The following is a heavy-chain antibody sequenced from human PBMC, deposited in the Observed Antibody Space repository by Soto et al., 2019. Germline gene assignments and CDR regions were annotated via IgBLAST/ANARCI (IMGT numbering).Heavy chain of an antibody. CDR1: GYTFTSFV. D-gene: IGHD6-25*01. J-gene: IGHJ4*02. CDR2: ISASNGDT. CDR3: ARADFGVVPAATYIDH. V-gene: IGHV1-18*01. Sequence: QVPLVQSGAEVKKPGASVKVSCKASGYTFTSFVISWVRQAPGQGLEWMGWISASNGDTHSAQKFQGRLTMATDTSTNTAYMELRSLRSDDTAVYYCARADFGVVPAATYIDHWGQGTRVSVSS.